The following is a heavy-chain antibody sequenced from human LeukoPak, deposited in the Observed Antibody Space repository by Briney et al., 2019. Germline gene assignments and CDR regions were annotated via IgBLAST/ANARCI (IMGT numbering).Heavy chain of an antibody. CDR2: INPNRGIT. J-gene: IGHJ4*02. Sequence: GASVKVSCKASGGTFSSYSIRWVRQAPGQGLEWMGWINPNRGITNYAQKFQGRVTITADTSTSTAYMELSRLRSDDTAVYYCATYSGSLGDDYWGQGTLVTVSS. CDR3: ATYSGSLGDDY. CDR1: GGTFSSYS. D-gene: IGHD1-26*01. V-gene: IGHV1-2*02.